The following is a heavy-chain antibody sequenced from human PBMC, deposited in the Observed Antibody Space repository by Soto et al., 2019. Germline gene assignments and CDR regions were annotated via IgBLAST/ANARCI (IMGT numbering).Heavy chain of an antibody. CDR1: GYTFTGYY. J-gene: IGHJ4*02. CDR3: ARDPPLTGPYSYYFDY. D-gene: IGHD1-20*01. CDR2: INPNSGGT. Sequence: ASVKVSCKASGYTFTGYYMHWVRQAPGQGLEWMGWINPNSGGTNYAQKFQGWVTMTRDTSISTAYMELSRLRSDDTAVYYCARDPPLTGPYSYYFDYWGQGTLVTVPS. V-gene: IGHV1-2*04.